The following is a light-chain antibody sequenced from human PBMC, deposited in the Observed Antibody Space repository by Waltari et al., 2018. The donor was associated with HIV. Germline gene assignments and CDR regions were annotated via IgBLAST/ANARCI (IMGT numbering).Light chain of an antibody. CDR1: SSDIGYFDY. CDR3: CSYAGTYTYV. J-gene: IGLJ1*01. V-gene: IGLV2-11*01. CDR2: EVS. Sequence: QSALTQPRSVSGSPGQSVTISCTGTSSDIGYFDYVSWYQQYPGKAPKVIIYEVSKRPSGVPVRFTASKSGITASLTISGLQDEDEADYYCCSYAGTYTYVFGTGTTVTVL.